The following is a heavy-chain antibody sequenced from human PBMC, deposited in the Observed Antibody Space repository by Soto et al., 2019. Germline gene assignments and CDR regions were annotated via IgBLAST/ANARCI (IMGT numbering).Heavy chain of an antibody. CDR3: AGYTGSGSYGLPYYGMDV. CDR2: IDPSDSYT. D-gene: IGHD3-10*01. J-gene: IGHJ6*02. V-gene: IGHV5-10-1*01. CDR1: GYSFTSYW. Sequence: GESLKISCKGSGYSFTSYWISWVRQMPGKGLEWMGRIDPSDSYTNYSPSFQGHVTISADKSISTAYLQWSSLKASDTAMYYCAGYTGSGSYGLPYYGMDVWGQGTTVTVSS.